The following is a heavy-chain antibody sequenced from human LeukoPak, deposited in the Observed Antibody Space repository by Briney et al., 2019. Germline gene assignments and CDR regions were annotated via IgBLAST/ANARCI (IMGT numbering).Heavy chain of an antibody. CDR2: ITGEGDIT. CDR1: GFTFGDYA. V-gene: IGHV3-43*02. Sequence: GGSLRLSCAASGFTFGDYAMHWVRQPPGKGLEWLSLITGEGDITYHADSVKGRFTISRGNNENSLYLQMNSLRTEVTALYYCAKDIPTGDYVFYSWGQGTLVIVS. D-gene: IGHD4-17*01. J-gene: IGHJ4*02. CDR3: AKDIPTGDYVFYS.